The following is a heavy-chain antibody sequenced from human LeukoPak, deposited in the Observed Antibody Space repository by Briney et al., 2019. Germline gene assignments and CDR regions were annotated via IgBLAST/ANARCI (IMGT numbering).Heavy chain of an antibody. CDR2: IFYSGNT. CDR1: GGSISSYY. J-gene: IGHJ4*02. V-gene: IGHV4-59*01. D-gene: IGHD1-26*01. CDR3: ARGVGATTGVVDY. Sequence: SETLSLTCTVSGGSISSYYWGWIRQPPGKGPEWIGYIFYSGNTNYNPSLKSRVTISVDTSKNRFSLKLTSVTAADTAVYYCARGVGATTGVVDYWGQGTLVTVSS.